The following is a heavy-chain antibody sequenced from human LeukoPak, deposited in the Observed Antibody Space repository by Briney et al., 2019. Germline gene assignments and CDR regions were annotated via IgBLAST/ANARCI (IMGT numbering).Heavy chain of an antibody. CDR1: VGPFSGYY. J-gene: IGHJ6*03. CDR3: ARGLTGGHRTDLKDYYYYYYMDV. Sequence: PSETLSLTCAVYVGPFSGYYWSWIRQPPGKGLEGIGEINQSESTNNNTSLKSQVTISVDTSKNQFSLKLSSVTAADTAVYYCARGLTGGHRTDLKDYYYYYYMDVWGKGTTVTVSS. V-gene: IGHV4-34*01. CDR2: INQSEST. D-gene: IGHD2-8*02.